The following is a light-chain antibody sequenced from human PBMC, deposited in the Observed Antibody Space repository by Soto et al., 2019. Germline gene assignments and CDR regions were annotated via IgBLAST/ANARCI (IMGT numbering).Light chain of an antibody. CDR1: SSDIGGYDS. J-gene: IGLJ1*01. CDR3: SSYTDRNNLV. Sequence: QSALTQSPSASGSPGQSVTISCTGTSSDIGGYDSVSWYQQHPGKAPKVMIYDVNKRPSGVPDRFSGSKSGNTASLTVSALQAEDEADYYCSSYTDRNNLVFGTGTKLTVL. V-gene: IGLV2-8*01. CDR2: DVN.